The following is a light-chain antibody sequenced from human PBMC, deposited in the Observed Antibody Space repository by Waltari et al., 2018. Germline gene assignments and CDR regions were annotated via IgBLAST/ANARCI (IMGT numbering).Light chain of an antibody. J-gene: IGKJ4*01. CDR2: GAS. CDR3: QQYNDWPPT. V-gene: IGKV3-15*01. Sequence: EIVMTQSPATLSVSVGERATLSCRASQRFGSNLAWYQLKPGQARRLLLSGASTRATGIPARFSGSGSGTEFTLTISSLQSEDFAVYYCQQYNDWPPTFGGGTKVEIK. CDR1: QRFGSN.